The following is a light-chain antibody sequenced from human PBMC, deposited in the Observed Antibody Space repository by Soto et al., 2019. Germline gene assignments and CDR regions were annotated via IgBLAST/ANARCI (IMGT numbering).Light chain of an antibody. CDR1: QSVYSSY. CDR2: GAS. J-gene: IGKJ5*01. CDR3: QQYNNWPPIT. Sequence: EIVLRPSPGTLSLSPGERATLSCSAIQSVYSSYVAWYQQKPGQAPRFLIYGASSRATGIPDRFSGSWSGTEFALTISSLQSEDFAVYYCQQYNNWPPITFGQGTRLEIK. V-gene: IGKV3-20*01.